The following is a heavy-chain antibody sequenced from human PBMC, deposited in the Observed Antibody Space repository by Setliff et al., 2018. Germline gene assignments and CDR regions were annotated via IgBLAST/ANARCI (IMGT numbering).Heavy chain of an antibody. CDR1: GFTFSSYW. D-gene: IGHD7-27*01. V-gene: IGHV3-7*01. CDR3: IDGRNRAWGVY. CDR2: IKQDGSEK. J-gene: IGHJ4*02. Sequence: HPGGSLRLSCAASGFTFSSYWMSWVRQAPGKGLEWVANIKQDGSEKYYVDSVKGRFTISRDNAKNSLYLQMDSLRVEDTAVYYCIDGRNRAWGVYWGQGTLVTVSS.